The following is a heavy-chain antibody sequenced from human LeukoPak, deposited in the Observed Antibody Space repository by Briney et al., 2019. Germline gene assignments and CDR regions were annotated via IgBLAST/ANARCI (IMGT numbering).Heavy chain of an antibody. CDR1: GFTFSTHP. D-gene: IGHD3-22*01. CDR2: ILYDGSKK. Sequence: HPGGSLRLSCAASGFTFSTHPMHWVRQAPGKGLEWVALILYDGSKKYYADSVKGRFTISRDNSKNTLYLQMNSLRAEDTAVFYCASSRGSDSSGYYYYAMRVWGQGTTVTVSS. V-gene: IGHV3-30-3*01. CDR3: ASSRGSDSSGYYYYAMRV. J-gene: IGHJ6*02.